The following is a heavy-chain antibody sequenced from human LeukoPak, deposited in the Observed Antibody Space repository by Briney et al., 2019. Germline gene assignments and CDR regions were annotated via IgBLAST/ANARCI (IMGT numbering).Heavy chain of an antibody. CDR1: GGSISSYY. CDR2: IYYSGST. Sequence: SETLSLTCTVSGGSISSYYWSWIRQPPGKGLEWIGYIYYSGSTNYNPSLKSRVTISVDTSKNQFSLKLSSVTAADTAVYYCARVRGIAAAGSLLDYWGQETLVTVSS. D-gene: IGHD6-13*01. CDR3: ARVRGIAAAGSLLDY. J-gene: IGHJ4*02. V-gene: IGHV4-59*01.